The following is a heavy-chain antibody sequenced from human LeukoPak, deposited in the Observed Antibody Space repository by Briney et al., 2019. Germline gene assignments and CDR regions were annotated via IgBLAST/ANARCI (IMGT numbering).Heavy chain of an antibody. J-gene: IGHJ3*02. CDR3: ARNPGETAVFNT. CDR1: GGSISSYY. CDR2: IYYSGST. V-gene: IGHV4-59*08. D-gene: IGHD6-13*01. Sequence: SETLSLTCTVSGGSISSYYWSWIRQPPGKGLEWIAYIYYSGSTNYNPSLKSRVTISVDTSKNQFSLKLSSVTAADTAVYYCARNPGETAVFNTGGKGKMFTVFS.